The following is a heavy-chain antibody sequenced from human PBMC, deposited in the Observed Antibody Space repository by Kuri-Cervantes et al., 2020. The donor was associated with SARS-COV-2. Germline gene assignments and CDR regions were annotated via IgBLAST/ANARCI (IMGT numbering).Heavy chain of an antibody. CDR3: AKDRGPYYDFWSGYTPAGCYYGMDV. D-gene: IGHD3-3*01. CDR2: ISGSGGST. V-gene: IGHV3-23*01. J-gene: IGHJ6*04. Sequence: GEAPKIPLAAQAVIFSRYAMPWVRQAPGKGLEWVSAISGSGGSTYYADSVKGRFTISRDNSKNTLYLQMNSLRAEDTAVYYCAKDRGPYYDFWSGYTPAGCYYGMDVWGEGTTVTVSS. CDR1: AVIFSRYA.